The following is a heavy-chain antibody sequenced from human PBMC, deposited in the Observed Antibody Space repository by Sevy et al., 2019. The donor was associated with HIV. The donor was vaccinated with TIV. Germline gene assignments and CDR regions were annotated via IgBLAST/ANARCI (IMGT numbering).Heavy chain of an antibody. CDR3: AKDLYYDNSLFDY. V-gene: IGHV3-23*01. J-gene: IGHJ4*02. CDR1: EFRLSNYA. Sequence: GGSLRLPCVASEFRLSNYAMNWVRQAPGKGLEWVSGISGSGGSSYYADSVKGRFTISRDNSKNTLYLQMNSLRAEDTAMYYCAKDLYYDNSLFDYWGQGILVTVSS. CDR2: ISGSGGSS. D-gene: IGHD3-22*01.